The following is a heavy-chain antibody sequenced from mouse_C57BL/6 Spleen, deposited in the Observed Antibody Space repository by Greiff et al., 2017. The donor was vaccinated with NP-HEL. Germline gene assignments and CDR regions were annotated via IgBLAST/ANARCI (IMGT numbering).Heavy chain of an antibody. CDR1: GYTFTDYN. CDR2: INPNNGGT. CDR3: ARDPLYGSSYGWYFDV. J-gene: IGHJ1*03. D-gene: IGHD1-1*01. Sequence: VQLQQSGPELVKPGASVKMSCKASGYTFTDYNMHWVKQSHGKSLEWIGYINPNNGGTSYNQKFKGKATLTVNKSSSTAYMELRSLTSEDSAVYYCARDPLYGSSYGWYFDVWGTGTTGTVSS. V-gene: IGHV1-22*01.